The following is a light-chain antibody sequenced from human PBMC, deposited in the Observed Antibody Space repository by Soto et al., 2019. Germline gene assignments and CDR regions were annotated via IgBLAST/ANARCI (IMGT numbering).Light chain of an antibody. CDR1: QTINNN. J-gene: IGKJ5*01. Sequence: DIEMTQSPASLSASVGDRVTISCRTSQTINNNLNWYQQRPGKAPKLLIYSYSSLMSGVPPRYSGSGAGTDVTLPISSLQPADCATYFCQQTYITPLTFGQGTRLDMK. CDR3: QQTYITPLT. V-gene: IGKV1-39*01. CDR2: SYS.